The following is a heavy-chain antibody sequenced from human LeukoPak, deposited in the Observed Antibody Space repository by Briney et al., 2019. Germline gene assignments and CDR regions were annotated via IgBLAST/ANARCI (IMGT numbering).Heavy chain of an antibody. CDR3: AKAGGSSGWYPYWYFDL. CDR1: GFTFSSYA. CDR2: ISGSGGST. V-gene: IGHV3-23*01. J-gene: IGHJ2*01. D-gene: IGHD6-19*01. Sequence: GGSLRLSCAASGFTFSSYAMSWVRQAPGKGLEWVSAISGSGGSTYYADSVKGRFTISRDNSKNTLYLQMNSLRAEDTAVYYCAKAGGSSGWYPYWYFDLWGRGTLVTVSS.